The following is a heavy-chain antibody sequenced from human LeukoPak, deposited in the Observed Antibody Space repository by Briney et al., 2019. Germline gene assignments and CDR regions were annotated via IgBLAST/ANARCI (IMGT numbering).Heavy chain of an antibody. CDR2: ISGSGGST. V-gene: IGHV3-23*01. Sequence: GGSLRLSCAASGFTFSSYAMSWVRQAPGKGLEWVSAISGSGGSTYYADSVKGRFTISRDNSKNTLYLQKNSLRAEDTAVYYCAKDVREDGWSTWFDPWGQGTLVTVSS. D-gene: IGHD6-19*01. J-gene: IGHJ5*02. CDR3: AKDVREDGWSTWFDP. CDR1: GFTFSSYA.